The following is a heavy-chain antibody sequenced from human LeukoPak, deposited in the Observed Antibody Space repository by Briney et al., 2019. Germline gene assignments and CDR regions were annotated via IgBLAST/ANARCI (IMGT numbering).Heavy chain of an antibody. CDR3: AKRGVVIRVILVGFHKEAYYFDS. CDR2: INSDGSKT. J-gene: IGHJ4*02. CDR1: GFTFSTYW. D-gene: IGHD3-10*01. Sequence: GGSLRLSCVDSGFTFSTYWMHWVRQAPGKGLVWVSCINSDGSKTIYADSVKGRFTISRDNAKKTLYLQMNSLRAEDTAVYYCAKRGVVIRVILVGFHKEAYYFDSWGQGALVTVSS. V-gene: IGHV3-74*01.